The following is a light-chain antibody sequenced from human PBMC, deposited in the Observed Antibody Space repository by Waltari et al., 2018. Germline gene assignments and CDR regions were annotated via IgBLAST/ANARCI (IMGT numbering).Light chain of an antibody. CDR2: DVS. V-gene: IGLV2-14*03. CDR3: ISFTNNNSPYPFV. CDR1: SNDVGNYNY. Sequence: QSALTQPAPVSGSPGQSITISCTGTSNDVGNYNYVSWYQQHPGKAPKLIIYDVSNRPSGVSNHFSGSKSGNTASLIISGLQTEDEADYYCISFTNNNSPYPFVFGTGTKVTV. J-gene: IGLJ1*01.